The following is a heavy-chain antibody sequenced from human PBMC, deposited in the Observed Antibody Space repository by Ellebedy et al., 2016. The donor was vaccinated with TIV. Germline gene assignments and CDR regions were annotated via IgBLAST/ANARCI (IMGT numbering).Heavy chain of an antibody. D-gene: IGHD3-22*01. V-gene: IGHV1-69*04. CDR3: ARDLLRSADY. Sequence: AASVKVSCKASGGTFSRYALNWVRQAPGQGLEWMGRIMPILDIANYPQKFQGRVTITADKSTSTAYMELRSLRSEDTAVYYCARDLLRSADYWGQGTLVTVSS. J-gene: IGHJ4*02. CDR1: GGTFSRYA. CDR2: IMPILDIA.